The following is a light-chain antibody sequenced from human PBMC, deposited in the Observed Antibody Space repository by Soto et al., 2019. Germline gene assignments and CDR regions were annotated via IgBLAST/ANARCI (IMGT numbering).Light chain of an antibody. CDR2: AAS. CDR3: QQSYSTPRT. CDR1: QSISSY. V-gene: IGKV1-39*01. J-gene: IGKJ5*01. Sequence: DLPMTQSRSSLSASVPYRDTITSRASQSISSYLNCYQQKPGKAPKPLIYAASSLQSGVPSRFSGSGSGTDFTLTISSLQPEDFATYYCQQSYSTPRTFGQGTRLEIK.